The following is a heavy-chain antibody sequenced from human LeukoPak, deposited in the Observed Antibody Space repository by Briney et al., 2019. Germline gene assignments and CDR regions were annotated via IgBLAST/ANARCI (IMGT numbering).Heavy chain of an antibody. CDR3: VRGGDTSGFLLY. V-gene: IGHV5-51*01. CDR2: IYPGNSNT. D-gene: IGHD6-19*01. CDR1: GYSFTSYW. Sequence: GEPLKISCKGSGYSFTSYWIGWVRQMPGRGLEWMAIIYPGNSNTRYSPSFQGQVTISADKSISTAYLQWSSLKASDTAMYYCVRGGDTSGFLLYWGQGTLVTVSS. J-gene: IGHJ4*02.